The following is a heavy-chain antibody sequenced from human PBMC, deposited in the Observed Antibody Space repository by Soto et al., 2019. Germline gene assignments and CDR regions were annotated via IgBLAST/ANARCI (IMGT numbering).Heavy chain of an antibody. D-gene: IGHD3-3*01. CDR2: IRSKAYGGTT. Sequence: GRSLKLSCTASGLTFGGYAMSWVRQAPGKGLEWVGFIRSKAYGGTTEYAASVKGRFTISRDDSKSIAYLQMNSLKTEDTAVYYCTRDDLYDFFIFYYTDPAPTTDYWGQGILVT. V-gene: IGHV3-49*04. CDR3: TRDDLYDFFIFYYTDPAPTTDY. J-gene: IGHJ4*02. CDR1: GLTFGGYA.